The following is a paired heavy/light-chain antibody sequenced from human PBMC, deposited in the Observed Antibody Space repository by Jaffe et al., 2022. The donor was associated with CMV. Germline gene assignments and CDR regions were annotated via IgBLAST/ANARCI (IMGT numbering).Heavy chain of an antibody. CDR1: GYTFTTYG. CDR2: ISAYNGNT. V-gene: IGHV1-18*01. J-gene: IGHJ4*02. Sequence: QVQLVQSGAEVREPGASVKVSCKTSGYTFTTYGISWVRQAPGQGVEYMGWISAYNGNTNYAQKLQGRVTMTTDTSTSTAYMELRSLRSDDTAVYYCARSLYGGGTNWYGDFWGQGTLVTVSS. D-gene: IGHD6-13*01. CDR3: ARSLYGGGTNWYGDF.
Light chain of an antibody. V-gene: IGKV1-NL1*01. CDR2: AAS. J-gene: IGKJ1*01. CDR1: QGISNS. Sequence: DIQMTQSPSSLSPSVGDRVTITCRASQGISNSLAWYQQKPGKAPKLLLYAASRLESGVPSRFSGSGSGTDYTLTISSLQPEDFATYYCQQYYSTLWTFGQGTKVEIK. CDR3: QQYYSTLWT.